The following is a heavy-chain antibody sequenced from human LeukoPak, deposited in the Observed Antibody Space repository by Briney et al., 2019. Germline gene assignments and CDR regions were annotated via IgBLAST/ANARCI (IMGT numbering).Heavy chain of an antibody. D-gene: IGHD2-8*01. CDR2: ISTYNGNT. J-gene: IGHJ4*02. CDR1: GYTFTTYG. CDR3: GREYCSDGVCYSPDY. V-gene: IGHV1-18*01. Sequence: GASVKVSCKASGYTFTTYGISWVRQAPGQGPEWMGWISTYNGNTNYAQKLQGRVTMTTDTSTSTAYMELRSLGSDDTAVYYCGREYCSDGVCYSPDYWGQGTLVTVSS.